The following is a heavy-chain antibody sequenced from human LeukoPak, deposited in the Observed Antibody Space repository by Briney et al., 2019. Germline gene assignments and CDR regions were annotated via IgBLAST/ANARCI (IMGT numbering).Heavy chain of an antibody. D-gene: IGHD6-6*01. Sequence: SETLSLTCTVSADSFSRSGFYWGWIRQPPGRGLDWIASIYYRGDTYYNPSHQSRVTISVDTSKSQFSLKLRSVTAADTAVYYCARQLGSSIEHWGQGTLVTVSS. J-gene: IGHJ1*01. CDR1: ADSFSRSGFY. CDR2: IYYRGDT. V-gene: IGHV4-39*01. CDR3: ARQLGSSIEH.